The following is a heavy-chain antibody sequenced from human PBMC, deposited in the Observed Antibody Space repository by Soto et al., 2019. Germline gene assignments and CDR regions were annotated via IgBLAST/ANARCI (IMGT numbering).Heavy chain of an antibody. V-gene: IGHV3-7*01. D-gene: IGHD1-26*01. CDR2: IKHDGSEK. CDR1: GFTFRSDW. J-gene: IGHJ3*01. Sequence: GGSLRLSCADSGFTFRSDWMSWVRQAPGKGLEWVANIKHDGSEKYYVDSVKGRFTISRDNAKNSLYLQMNSLRAEDTAVYYCARDVGAFDVWGQGTMVTVSS. CDR3: ARDVGAFDV.